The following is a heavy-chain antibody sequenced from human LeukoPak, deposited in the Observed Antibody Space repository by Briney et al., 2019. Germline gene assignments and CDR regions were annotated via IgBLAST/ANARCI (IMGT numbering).Heavy chain of an antibody. D-gene: IGHD2/OR15-2a*01. CDR3: ARDDRTTFSCPFFDY. Sequence: ASVKVSCKASGYTFSGYYIHWVRQAPGQGLEWMGWINPDSGGTNFAQKFQGRVTMTRDTSISAAYMELSSLRSDDTAVYYCARDDRTTFSCPFFDYWGQGTLVTVSS. CDR1: GYTFSGYY. J-gene: IGHJ4*02. V-gene: IGHV1-2*02. CDR2: INPDSGGT.